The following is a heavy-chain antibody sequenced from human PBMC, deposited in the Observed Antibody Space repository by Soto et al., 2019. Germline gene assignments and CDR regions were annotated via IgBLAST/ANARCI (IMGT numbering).Heavy chain of an antibody. V-gene: IGHV1-46*01. Sequence: ASVKVSSKASGYTFTSYYMHWVRQAPGQGLEWMGIINPSGGSTSYAQKFQGRVTMTRDTSTSTVYMELSSLRSEDTAVYYCAREPLPSGSYSIFDYWGQGTLVTVSS. CDR1: GYTFTSYY. CDR2: INPSGGST. J-gene: IGHJ4*02. D-gene: IGHD1-26*01. CDR3: AREPLPSGSYSIFDY.